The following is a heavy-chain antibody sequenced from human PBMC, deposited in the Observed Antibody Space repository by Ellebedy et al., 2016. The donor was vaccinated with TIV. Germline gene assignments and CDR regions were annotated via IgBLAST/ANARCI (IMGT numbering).Heavy chain of an antibody. CDR3: ARDSATASSGWYSRGGGNWFDP. V-gene: IGHV4-4*07. D-gene: IGHD6-19*01. Sequence: SETLSLXCTVSGGSISSYYWSWIRQPAGKGLEWIGRIYTSGSTNYNPSLKSRVTMSVDTSKNQFSLKLSSVTAADTAVYYCARDSATASSGWYSRGGGNWFDPWGQGTLVTVSS. CDR2: IYTSGST. CDR1: GGSISSYY. J-gene: IGHJ5*02.